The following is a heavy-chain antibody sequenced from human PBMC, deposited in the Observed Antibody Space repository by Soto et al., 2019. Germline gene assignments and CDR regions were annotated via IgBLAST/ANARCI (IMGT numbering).Heavy chain of an antibody. CDR3: ARTGRVGKWQQLVRRVGYNWFDP. J-gene: IGHJ5*02. Sequence: ASVKVSCKASGYTFTSYDINWVRQATGQGLEWMGWMNPNSGNTGYAQKFQGRVTMTRNTSISTAYMELSSLRSEDTAVYYCARTGRVGKWQQLVRRVGYNWFDPWGQGTLVTVSS. V-gene: IGHV1-8*01. CDR2: MNPNSGNT. D-gene: IGHD6-13*01. CDR1: GYTFTSYD.